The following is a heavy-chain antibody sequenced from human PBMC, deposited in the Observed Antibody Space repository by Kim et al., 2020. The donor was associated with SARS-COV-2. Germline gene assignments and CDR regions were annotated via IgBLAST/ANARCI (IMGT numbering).Heavy chain of an antibody. D-gene: IGHD3-22*01. CDR3: ARDRNYYDSSGYYYTRYYYYYGMDV. J-gene: IGHJ6*02. V-gene: IGHV3-30-3*01. CDR1: GFTFSSYA. Sequence: GGSLRLSCAASGFTFSSYAMHWVRQAPGKGLEWVAVISYDGSNKYYADSVTGRFTISRDNSNKTLYLQLNSLRAEDTAVYYCARDRNYYDSSGYYYTRYYYYYGMDVWGQGTTVTVSS. CDR2: ISYDGSNK.